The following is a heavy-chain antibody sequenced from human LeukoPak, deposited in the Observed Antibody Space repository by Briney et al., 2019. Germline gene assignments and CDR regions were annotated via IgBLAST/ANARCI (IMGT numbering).Heavy chain of an antibody. V-gene: IGHV1-8*01. CDR1: GYTFISHD. CDR2: MNPNSGNT. CDR3: ARGSWGAHGLGSSRRYYMDV. J-gene: IGHJ6*03. D-gene: IGHD3-10*01. Sequence: GASVKVSCRASGYTFISHDINWVRQATGQGLEWMGWMNPNSGNTGYAQKFQGRVTMSRNTSISTAYMELNSLRSDDTAMYYCARGSWGAHGLGSSRRYYMDVWGKGTTVTISS.